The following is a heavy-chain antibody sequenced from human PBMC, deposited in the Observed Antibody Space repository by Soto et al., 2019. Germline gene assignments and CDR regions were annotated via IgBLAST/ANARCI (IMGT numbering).Heavy chain of an antibody. J-gene: IGHJ6*02. Sequence: SETLSLTCTVSGGSISSGGYYWSWIRQHPGKGLEWIGYIYYSGSTYYNPSLKSRVTISVDTSKNQFSLKLSSVTAADTAVYYCARDSYGITMVRGVEGAMDVWGQGTTVTVS. CDR3: ARDSYGITMVRGVEGAMDV. V-gene: IGHV4-31*03. CDR2: IYYSGST. D-gene: IGHD3-10*01. CDR1: GGSISSGGYY.